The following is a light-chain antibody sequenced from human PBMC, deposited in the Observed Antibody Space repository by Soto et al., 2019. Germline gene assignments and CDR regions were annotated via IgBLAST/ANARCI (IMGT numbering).Light chain of an antibody. J-gene: IGKJ1*01. CDR1: QSISRQ. CDR3: LQYQSYWT. CDR2: QAS. Sequence: DIQMTQSPSTLSASVGDRVSITCRASQSISRQLAWYQQKPGKAPNLLIYQASNLETGVPSRFTGSGSGTEFTLTISSPQPDDLATYYSLQYQSYWTFGQGTKVEVK. V-gene: IGKV1-5*03.